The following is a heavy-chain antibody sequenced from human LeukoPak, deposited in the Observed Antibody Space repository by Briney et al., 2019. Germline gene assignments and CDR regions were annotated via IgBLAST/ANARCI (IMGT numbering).Heavy chain of an antibody. CDR2: IRSKAYGGTT. Sequence: GRSLRLSCTAFGFTFGDHAMSWVRQAPGKGLEWVGFIRSKAYGGTTQYAASVKGRFTISRDDSISIAYLQMNSLKTEDTAVYFCTRGPLQLWLYDGMDVWGQGTTVIVSS. V-gene: IGHV3-49*04. D-gene: IGHD5-18*01. J-gene: IGHJ6*02. CDR1: GFTFGDHA. CDR3: TRGPLQLWLYDGMDV.